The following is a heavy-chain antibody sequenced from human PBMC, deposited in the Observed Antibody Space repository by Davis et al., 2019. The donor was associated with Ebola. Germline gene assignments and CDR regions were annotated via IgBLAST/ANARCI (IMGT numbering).Heavy chain of an antibody. D-gene: IGHD6-13*01. Sequence: GESLKISCAASGFTFRSYDMHWVRQATGKGLEWVSAIGAAGDTYYPVSVKGRFTISRENAKNSLYLQRNRLRAEDTAVYYCARAGFGSTWFDCWGQGILVTVSS. CDR2: IGAAGDT. J-gene: IGHJ5*01. V-gene: IGHV3-13*01. CDR1: GFTFRSYD. CDR3: ARAGFGSTWFDC.